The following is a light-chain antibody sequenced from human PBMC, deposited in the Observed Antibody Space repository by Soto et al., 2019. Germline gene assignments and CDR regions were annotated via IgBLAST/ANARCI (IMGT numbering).Light chain of an antibody. J-gene: IGKJ4*01. V-gene: IGKV3-11*01. CDR3: QQRVDWLT. CDR2: DAS. Sequence: EIVLTQSPATLSLSPGERATLSCRASQSVSIYLAWYQQRPGQAPRLLIYDASNRATGIPARFSGSGSGPDFTLTISSLEPEDFAVYYCQQRVDWLTFGGGTKVEIK. CDR1: QSVSIY.